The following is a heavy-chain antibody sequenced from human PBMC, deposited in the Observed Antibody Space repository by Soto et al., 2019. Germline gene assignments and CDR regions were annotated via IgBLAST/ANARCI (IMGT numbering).Heavy chain of an antibody. J-gene: IGHJ6*02. CDR1: GFTVSSNY. Sequence: GGSLRLSCAASGFTVSSNYMSWVRQAAGKGLEWVSVIYSVGSTYYADSVKGRFTISRHNSKNTLYLQMNSLRAEDTAVYYCAAYLISGWYEIAYYGMDVCGQGTKVTVSS. V-gene: IGHV3-53*04. D-gene: IGHD6-19*01. CDR3: AAYLISGWYEIAYYGMDV. CDR2: IYSVGST.